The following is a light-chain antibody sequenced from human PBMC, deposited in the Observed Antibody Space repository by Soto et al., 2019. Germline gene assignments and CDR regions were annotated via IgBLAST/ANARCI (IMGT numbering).Light chain of an antibody. CDR2: LGS. Sequence: DIVMTQSPLSLPVTPGEPASISCRSSQSLLHSNGYNYLDWYLQKPGQSPQLLIYLGSNRASGVSDRFSGSGSGTDFTLKISRVEAEDVGVYYCMQALQTPPTFGQGTKVDI. J-gene: IGKJ1*01. CDR3: MQALQTPPT. V-gene: IGKV2-28*01. CDR1: QSLLHSNGYNY.